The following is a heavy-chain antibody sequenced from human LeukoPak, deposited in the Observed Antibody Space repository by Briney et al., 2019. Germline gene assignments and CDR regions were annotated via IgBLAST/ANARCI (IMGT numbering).Heavy chain of an antibody. CDR3: TRGGWLRFDY. CDR1: GVSMRSYY. D-gene: IGHD5-12*01. CDR2: VFSSGST. Sequence: SETLSLTCTVSGVSMRSYYWSWIRQLPGKGLEWIGYVFSSGSTDYNPSLKSRVTMSVVTSRNQFSLNLRSVTAADTAVYYCTRGGWLRFDYWGQGILVTVSS. J-gene: IGHJ4*02. V-gene: IGHV4-59*01.